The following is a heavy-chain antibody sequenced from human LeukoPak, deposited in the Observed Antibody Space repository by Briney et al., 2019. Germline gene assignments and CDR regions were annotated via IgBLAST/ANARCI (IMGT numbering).Heavy chain of an antibody. CDR3: ARVTSRLGWFDP. CDR2: VYTSGST. J-gene: IGHJ5*02. V-gene: IGHV4-61*02. CDR1: GGSISSGSYY. D-gene: IGHD1-14*01. Sequence: SETLSLTCTVSGGSISSGSYYWSWIRQPAGKGLEWIGRVYTSGSTNYSPSLKSRVTISVDTSKNQFSLKLRSVTAADTAVYYCARVTSRLGWFDPWGQGTLVTVSS.